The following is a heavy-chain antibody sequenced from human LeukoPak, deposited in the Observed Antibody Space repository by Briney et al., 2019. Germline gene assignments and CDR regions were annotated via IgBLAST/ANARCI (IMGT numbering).Heavy chain of an antibody. CDR1: GDSFISYV. CDR2: ITPIFGKP. V-gene: IGHV1-69*13. J-gene: IGHJ5*02. Sequence: SVKVSCKASGDSFISYVISWVRQVPGQGLEWMGQITPIFGKPNYAQKFQGRVTITADESTSSGYMELRGLRSEDTAVYYCARDRIPRHWFDPWGQGTLVTVSS. CDR3: ARDRIPRHWFDP. D-gene: IGHD2-15*01.